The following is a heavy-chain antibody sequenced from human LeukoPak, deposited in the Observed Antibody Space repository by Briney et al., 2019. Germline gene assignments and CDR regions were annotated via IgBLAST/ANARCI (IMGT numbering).Heavy chain of an antibody. CDR3: ARMVRESDH. D-gene: IGHD3-10*01. CDR1: GFTLSNYW. J-gene: IGHJ4*02. Sequence: GGSLRLSCAASGFTLSNYWMSWVRQAPGKGLEWVANIKHDGSETYYVDSVKGRFTMSRDNAKNSLYLQMNSLRAEDTAAYYCARMVRESDHWGQGTLVTVSS. CDR2: IKHDGSET. V-gene: IGHV3-7*01.